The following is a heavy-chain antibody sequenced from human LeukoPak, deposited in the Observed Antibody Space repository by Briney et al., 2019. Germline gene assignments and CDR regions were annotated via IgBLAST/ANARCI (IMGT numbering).Heavy chain of an antibody. CDR2: IYTGDTP. J-gene: IGHJ3*02. Sequence: PGGSLRLSCVASGVSVSNNFISWVRQAPGKGLQWVSVIYTGDTPRYADSVKGRFTISRDNSKNTLDLQMSNLRVEDPPTYSCAKVQYIDPYTDAFDIGAQGTVVPVSS. V-gene: IGHV3-53*01. CDR1: GVSVSNNF. CDR3: AKVQYIDPYTDAFDI. D-gene: IGHD2-15*01.